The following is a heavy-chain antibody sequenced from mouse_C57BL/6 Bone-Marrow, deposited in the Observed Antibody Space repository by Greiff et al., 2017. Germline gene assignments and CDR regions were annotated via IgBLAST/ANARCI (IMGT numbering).Heavy chain of an antibody. D-gene: IGHD2-5*01. CDR3: AREVAYYSNYDY. CDR1: GYSITSGYY. CDR2: ISYDGSN. Sequence: EVKLQESGPGLVKPSQSLSLTCSVTGYSITSGYYWNWIRQFPGNKLEWMGYISYDGSNNYNPSLKNRISITRDTSKNQFFLKLNSVTTEDTATYYCAREVAYYSNYDYWGQGTTLTVSS. J-gene: IGHJ2*01. V-gene: IGHV3-6*01.